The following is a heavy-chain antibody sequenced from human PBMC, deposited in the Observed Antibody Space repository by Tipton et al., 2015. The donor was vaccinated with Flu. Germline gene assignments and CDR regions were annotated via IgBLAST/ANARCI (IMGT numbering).Heavy chain of an antibody. CDR3: ARGPEQWLVNPHYFDY. CDR1: GYSISSGYY. Sequence: TLSLTCTVSGYSISSGYYWGWIRQPPGKELEWIGSIYHSGSTYYNPSLKSRVTISVDTSKNQFSLKLSSVTAADTAVYYCARGPEQWLVNPHYFDYWGQGTLVTVSS. CDR2: IYHSGST. D-gene: IGHD6-19*01. V-gene: IGHV4-38-2*02. J-gene: IGHJ4*02.